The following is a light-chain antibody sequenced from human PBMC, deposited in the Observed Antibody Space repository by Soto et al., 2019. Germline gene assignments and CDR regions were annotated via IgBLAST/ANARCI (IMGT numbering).Light chain of an antibody. CDR1: SSDIGAYNY. CDR2: DVT. Sequence: QSVLTQPASVSGSPGQSITISCTGTSSDIGAYNYVSWYQQHPGRAPKLIIYDVTHRPAGISSRFSASKSGNTASLTISVLQDEDEADYYCCSYTSSSTLYVFGTGTKVTVL. J-gene: IGLJ1*01. V-gene: IGLV2-14*03. CDR3: CSYTSSSTLYV.